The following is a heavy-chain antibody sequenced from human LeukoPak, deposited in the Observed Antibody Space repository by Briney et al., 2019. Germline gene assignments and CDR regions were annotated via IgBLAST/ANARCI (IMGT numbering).Heavy chain of an antibody. D-gene: IGHD3-3*01. V-gene: IGHV4-4*07. CDR2: IYTSGST. Sequence: PGGSLRLSCAASGFTFSSYSMSWIRQPAGKGLEWIGRIYTSGSTDYSPSFKRRVTISGDPSKSQFSLKLSSVTAADTAMYYCAGSYWSGYYTFWGQGTLVTVSS. CDR1: GFTFSSYS. J-gene: IGHJ4*02. CDR3: AGSYWSGYYTF.